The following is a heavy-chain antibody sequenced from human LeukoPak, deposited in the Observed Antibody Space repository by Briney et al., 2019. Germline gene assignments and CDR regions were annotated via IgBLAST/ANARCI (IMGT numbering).Heavy chain of an antibody. CDR2: INPNSGGT. CDR1: GYTFTGYY. D-gene: IGHD3-10*01. V-gene: IGHV1-2*04. Sequence: TSVKVSCKASGYTFTGYYMHWVRQAPGQGLEWMGWINPNSGGTNYAQKFQGWVTMTRDASISTAYMELSRLRSDDTAVYYCARAYYYGSGSYPPYYYYYGMDVWGQGTTVTVSS. J-gene: IGHJ6*02. CDR3: ARAYYYGSGSYPPYYYYYGMDV.